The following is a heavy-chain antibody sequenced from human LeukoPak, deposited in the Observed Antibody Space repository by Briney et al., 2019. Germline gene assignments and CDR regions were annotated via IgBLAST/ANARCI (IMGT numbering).Heavy chain of an antibody. J-gene: IGHJ4*02. CDR2: ISSSSSYI. CDR3: ARKPARWNFDY. V-gene: IGHV3-21*01. CDR1: GFTFSSYS. Sequence: GGSLRLSCAASGFTFSSYSMNWVRQAPGKGLEWVSSISSSSSYIYYADSVKGQFTISRDNAKNSLYLQMNSLRAEDTAVYYCARKPARWNFDYWGQGTLVTVSS. D-gene: IGHD5-24*01.